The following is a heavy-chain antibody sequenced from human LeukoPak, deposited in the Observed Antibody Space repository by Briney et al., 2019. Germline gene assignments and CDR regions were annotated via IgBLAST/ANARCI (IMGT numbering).Heavy chain of an antibody. D-gene: IGHD3-22*01. V-gene: IGHV3-33*06. J-gene: IGHJ4*02. Sequence: TGGSLRLSCAASGFTFSSYGMHWVRQAPGKGLEWVAVIWHDGSNKYYADSVKGRFTISRDNSKNTLYLQMNSLRAEDTAVCYCAKDLTYYYDSSGYYLDYWGQGTLVTVSS. CDR3: AKDLTYYYDSSGYYLDY. CDR2: IWHDGSNK. CDR1: GFTFSSYG.